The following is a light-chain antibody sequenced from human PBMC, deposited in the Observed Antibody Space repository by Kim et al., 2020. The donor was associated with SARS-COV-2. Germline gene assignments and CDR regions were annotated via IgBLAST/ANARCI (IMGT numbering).Light chain of an antibody. CDR2: DNN. J-gene: IGLJ3*02. V-gene: IGLV1-51*01. CDR3: GTWDSSLSGLV. CDR1: SSNIGNNY. Sequence: QSVLTQPPSVSAAPGQKVTIPCSGSSSNIGNNYVSWYQQLPGTAPKLLIYDNNKRPSGIPDRFSGSKSGTSATLGITGLQTGDEADYYCGTWDSSLSGLVFGGGTQLTVL.